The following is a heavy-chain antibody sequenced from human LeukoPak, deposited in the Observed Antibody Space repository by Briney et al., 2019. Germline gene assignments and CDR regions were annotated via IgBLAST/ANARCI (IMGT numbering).Heavy chain of an antibody. D-gene: IGHD2-2*02. CDR3: AKTDCSSTNCYSMAFDI. V-gene: IGHV3-23*01. CDR1: GFTFSSYA. Sequence: GGSLRLSCAASGFTFSSYAMTRVRQAPGKGLEWVSAISASGGRTYFADSVKGRFTISRDSSKNTLYLQMNSLRAEDTAVYHSAKTDCSSTNCYSMAFDIWGQGTMVTVSS. CDR2: ISASGGRT. J-gene: IGHJ3*02.